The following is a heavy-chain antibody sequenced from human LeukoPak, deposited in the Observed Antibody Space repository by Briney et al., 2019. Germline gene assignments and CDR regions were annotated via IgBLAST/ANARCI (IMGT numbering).Heavy chain of an antibody. Sequence: GGSLRLSCAASGFTFSSYWMHWVRQAPGKGLVWVSRINTDGSSTSYADSVKGRFTISRDNAKNTLYLQMNSLRAEDTAVYYCARGHGYCSSTSCLPDYWGQGTLVTVSS. CDR3: ARGHGYCSSTSCLPDY. CDR1: GFTFSSYW. D-gene: IGHD2-2*01. J-gene: IGHJ4*02. CDR2: INTDGSST. V-gene: IGHV3-74*01.